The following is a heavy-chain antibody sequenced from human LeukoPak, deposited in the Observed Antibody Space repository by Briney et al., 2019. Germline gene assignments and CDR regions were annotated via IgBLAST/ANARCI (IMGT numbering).Heavy chain of an antibody. Sequence: GGSLRLSCAASGFTFSGYGMHWGRQAPGKGLEWVAFIRYDGSNKYYADSVKGRFTISRDNSKNTLYLQMNSLRAEDTAVYYCARGGSVVPAAPFDYWGQGTLVTVSS. J-gene: IGHJ4*02. V-gene: IGHV3-30*02. D-gene: IGHD2-2*01. CDR1: GFTFSGYG. CDR2: IRYDGSNK. CDR3: ARGGSVVPAAPFDY.